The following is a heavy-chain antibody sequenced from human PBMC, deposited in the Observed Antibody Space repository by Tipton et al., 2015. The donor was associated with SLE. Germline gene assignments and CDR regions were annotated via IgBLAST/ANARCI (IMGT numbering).Heavy chain of an antibody. CDR2: IRYDGSNK. CDR3: AGGGGSYYGYYYYGMDV. J-gene: IGHJ6*02. Sequence: SGPEVKKPGASVKVSCKASGYTFTGYYMHWVRQAPGKGLEWVAFIRYDGSNKYYADSVKGRFTISRDNSKNTLYLQMNSLRAEDTAVYYCAGGGGSYYGYYYYGMDVWGQGTTVTVSS. V-gene: IGHV3-30*02. D-gene: IGHD1-26*01. CDR1: GYTFTGYY.